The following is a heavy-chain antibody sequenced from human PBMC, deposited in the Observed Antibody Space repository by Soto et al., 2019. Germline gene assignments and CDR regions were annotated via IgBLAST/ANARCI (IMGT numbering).Heavy chain of an antibody. CDR3: ARYPNYYYYGLDV. CDR2: IYYSGST. D-gene: IGHD3-10*01. J-gene: IGHJ6*02. CDR1: GGSVSSGHYF. Sequence: SETLSLTCTVSGGSVSSGHYFWSWLRQSPGKRLEWIAYIYYSGSTNYNPSLKSRATISVDTSKSQVSLTLTSMTAADAALYSCARYPNYYYYGLDVWGQGTAVTVSS. V-gene: IGHV4-61*01.